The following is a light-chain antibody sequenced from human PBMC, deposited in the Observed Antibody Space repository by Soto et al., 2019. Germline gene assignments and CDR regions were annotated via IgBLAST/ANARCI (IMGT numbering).Light chain of an antibody. Sequence: DVQMTQSPSSLSASVGDRVTITCRASQSINNWLAWYLQKPGKAPKFLIYDASTLETGVPSRFSGSASGTEFTLTISGLQPEDVASYYCQQYDTYPLTFGGGTRVELK. V-gene: IGKV1-5*01. CDR2: DAS. J-gene: IGKJ4*01. CDR1: QSINNW. CDR3: QQYDTYPLT.